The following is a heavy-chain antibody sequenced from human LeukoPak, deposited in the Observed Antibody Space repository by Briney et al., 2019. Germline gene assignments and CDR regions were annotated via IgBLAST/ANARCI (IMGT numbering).Heavy chain of an antibody. CDR2: IYYSGST. D-gene: IGHD2/OR15-2a*01. J-gene: IGHJ5*02. Sequence: SETLSLTCTVSGGSISSYYWSWIRQPPGKGLEWIGYIYYSGSTNYNPSLKSRVTISVDTSKNQFSLKLSSVTAAYTAVYYCARFYTDWFDPWGQGALVTVSS. CDR1: GGSISSYY. V-gene: IGHV4-59*01. CDR3: ARFYTDWFDP.